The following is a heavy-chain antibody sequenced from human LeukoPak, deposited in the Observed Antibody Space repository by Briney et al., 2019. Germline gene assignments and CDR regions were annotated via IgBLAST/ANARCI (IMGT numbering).Heavy chain of an antibody. V-gene: IGHV3-23*01. J-gene: IGHJ4*02. CDR2: ISNSGDTT. CDR3: AKDRGY. CDR1: GFTFTHSW. Sequence: GGSLRLSCAASGFTFTHSWMSWVRQAPGKGLEWVSAISNSGDTTYYADSVKGRFTISRDNSKNTLYLQLNSLRAEDTAVYYCAKDRGYWGQGTLVTVSS.